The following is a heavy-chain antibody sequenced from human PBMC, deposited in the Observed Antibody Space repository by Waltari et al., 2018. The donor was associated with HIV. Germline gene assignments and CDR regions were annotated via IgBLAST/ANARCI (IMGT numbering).Heavy chain of an antibody. D-gene: IGHD3-16*01. J-gene: IGHJ4*02. Sequence: EVQLVESGGGLGQPGRSLRLSCTDSGFSFNDYAMHWVRQAPGKGVEWVSGISWNSGSIYYAESVKGRCTIARDNAKNSIYLQMNSLRTEDTAFYYCAKGGVMTVMKEGGRFENWGQGTLVTVSP. V-gene: IGHV3-9*01. CDR3: AKGGVMTVMKEGGRFEN. CDR1: GFSFNDYA. CDR2: ISWNSGSI.